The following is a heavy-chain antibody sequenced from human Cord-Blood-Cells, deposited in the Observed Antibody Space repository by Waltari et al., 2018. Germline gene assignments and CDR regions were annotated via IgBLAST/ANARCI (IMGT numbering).Heavy chain of an antibody. Sequence: QVQLVQSGAEVKKPGASVKVSCQATGYTFTGHYMPRMLQAPGQGLEWMGWINPNSGGTNYAQKFQGRVTMTRDTSISTAYMELSRLRSDDTAVYYCARTPRSAYDFWSGYSYGMDVWGQGTTVTVSS. CDR2: INPNSGGT. J-gene: IGHJ6*02. CDR3: ARTPRSAYDFWSGYSYGMDV. V-gene: IGHV1-2*02. D-gene: IGHD3-3*01. CDR1: GYTFTGHY.